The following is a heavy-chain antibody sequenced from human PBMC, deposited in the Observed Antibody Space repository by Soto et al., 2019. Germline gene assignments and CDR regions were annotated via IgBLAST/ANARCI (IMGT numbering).Heavy chain of an antibody. Sequence: ASVKVSCKASGYTFTSYYMHWVRQAPGQGLEWMGIINPSGGSTSYAQKFQGRVTMTRDTSTSTVYMELSSLRSEDTAVYYCARIPSERVAFGVVRVYYYGMDVWGQGTTVTVSS. D-gene: IGHD3-3*01. V-gene: IGHV1-46*01. CDR3: ARIPSERVAFGVVRVYYYGMDV. CDR2: INPSGGST. J-gene: IGHJ6*02. CDR1: GYTFTSYY.